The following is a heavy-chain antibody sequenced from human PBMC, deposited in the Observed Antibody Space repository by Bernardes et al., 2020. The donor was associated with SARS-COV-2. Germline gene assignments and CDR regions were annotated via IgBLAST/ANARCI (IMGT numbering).Heavy chain of an antibody. CDR1: GYSFTDYY. V-gene: IGHV1-2*04. Sequence: ASVKVSCKASGYSFTDYYIHWVRQAPGQGLEWMGWINPNSGGTIYAQKFQDWVTMTRDTSITTAYMELSRLTSDDTAVYYCARDRSSYPYYYYGLDVWGQGTTVTVSS. CDR2: INPNSGGT. J-gene: IGHJ6*02. CDR3: ARDRSSYPYYYYGLDV. D-gene: IGHD2-15*01.